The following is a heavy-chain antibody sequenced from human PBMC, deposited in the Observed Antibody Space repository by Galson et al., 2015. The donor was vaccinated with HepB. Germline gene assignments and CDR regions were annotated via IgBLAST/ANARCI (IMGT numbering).Heavy chain of an antibody. CDR3: ARSTSHFDY. CDR2: IYYSGST. Sequence: TLSLTCTVSGGSIGSYYWSWMRQPPGKGLEWIGYIYYSGSTKYNPSLKSRVTISVDTSKNQFSLKLSSVTAADTAVYYCARSTSHFDYWGQGTLVTVSS. D-gene: IGHD2-2*01. V-gene: IGHV4-59*01. J-gene: IGHJ4*02. CDR1: GGSIGSYY.